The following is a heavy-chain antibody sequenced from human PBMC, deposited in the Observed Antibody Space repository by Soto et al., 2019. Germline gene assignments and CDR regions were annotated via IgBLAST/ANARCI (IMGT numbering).Heavy chain of an antibody. CDR1: GGTFSSYA. J-gene: IGHJ3*02. CDR2: IIPIFGTA. V-gene: IGHV1-69*01. D-gene: IGHD2-15*01. Sequence: QVQLVQSGAEVKKPGSSVKVSCKASGGTFSSYAISWVRQAPGQGLEWMGGIIPIFGTANYAQKFQGRVTMTADESTRTGYMELSRLRSEATAVYYCARYCSGGSCYSVAFDIWGLGTMVTVSS. CDR3: ARYCSGGSCYSVAFDI.